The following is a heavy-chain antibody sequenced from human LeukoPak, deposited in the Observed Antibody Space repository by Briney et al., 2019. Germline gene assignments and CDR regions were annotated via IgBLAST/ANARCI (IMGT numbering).Heavy chain of an antibody. CDR2: IIPIFGTA. J-gene: IGHJ4*02. D-gene: IGHD2-15*01. CDR3: GRKAGDCGANSCYSIDY. CDR1: GGSFSSEA. Sequence: SVKVSCKAFGGSFSSEAISWVRQAPGQGLEWMGGIIPIFGTANYAQKFQGRVTITTDESTSTAYMEVSSLTSEDAAVYFCGRKAGDCGANSCYSIDYWGQGTLVTVSS. V-gene: IGHV1-69*05.